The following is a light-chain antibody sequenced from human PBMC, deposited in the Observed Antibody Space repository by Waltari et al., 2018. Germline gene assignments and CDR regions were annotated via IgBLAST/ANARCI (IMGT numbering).Light chain of an antibody. CDR2: AAS. J-gene: IGKJ4*01. V-gene: IGKV1-12*02. CDR1: QGINKW. Sequence: DIQMTQSPSSVSASIGDRVTITCRASQGINKWLVWYQQQPGKAPNVLIYAASILQSGVPSRFSGSGFGTDFTLTISSLQPEDFATYFCQQANSLPFTFGGGTKVEIK. CDR3: QQANSLPFT.